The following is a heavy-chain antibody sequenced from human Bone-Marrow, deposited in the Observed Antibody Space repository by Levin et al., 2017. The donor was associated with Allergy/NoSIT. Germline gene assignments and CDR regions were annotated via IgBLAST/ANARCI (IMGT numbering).Heavy chain of an antibody. CDR1: GYMFTSYG. CDR3: ARRYCSGGSCQNDYYYYYMDV. V-gene: IGHV1-18*01. J-gene: IGHJ6*03. Sequence: GESLKISCKASGYMFTSYGISWVRQAPGQGLEWMGWITTYNGNTNYAQKFQGRDTMTTDTPTSTAYMELRSLRPDDTAVYYCARRYCSGGSCQNDYYYYYMDVWGKGTTVTVSS. CDR2: ITTYNGNT. D-gene: IGHD2-15*01.